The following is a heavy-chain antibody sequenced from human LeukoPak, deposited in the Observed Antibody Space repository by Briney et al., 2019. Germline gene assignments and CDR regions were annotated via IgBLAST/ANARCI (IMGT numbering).Heavy chain of an antibody. Sequence: GSLRLSCTASGFTFRSYDMHWVRQLPGGGLEWVSAIGIGDDTHYPDSVKGRFTISRENAKNSWYLQMNTLRDGDTAVYYCVRGGIRVSGIDAFDIWGQGTMVTVSS. CDR3: VRGGIRVSGIDAFDI. CDR1: GFTFRSYD. CDR2: IGIGDDT. J-gene: IGHJ3*02. V-gene: IGHV3-13*01. D-gene: IGHD5/OR15-5a*01.